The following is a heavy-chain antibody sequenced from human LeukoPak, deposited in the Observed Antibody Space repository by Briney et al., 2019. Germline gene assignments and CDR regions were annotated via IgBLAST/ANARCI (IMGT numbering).Heavy chain of an antibody. D-gene: IGHD4-17*01. V-gene: IGHV4-30-2*01. CDR1: GGSISSGGYY. CDR3: ARDQIKAYGEGD. J-gene: IGHJ4*02. Sequence: SETLSLTCTVSGGSISSGGYYWSWIRQPPGKGLEWIGYIYHSGSTYYNPSLKSRVTISVDTSKNQFSLKLSSVTAADTAVYYCARDQIKAYGEGDWGQGTLVTVSS. CDR2: IYHSGST.